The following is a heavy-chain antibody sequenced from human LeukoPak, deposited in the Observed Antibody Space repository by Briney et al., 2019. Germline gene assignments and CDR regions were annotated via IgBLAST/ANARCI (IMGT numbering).Heavy chain of an antibody. J-gene: IGHJ1*01. CDR3: AKETDNGSYYEYFQH. CDR2: ISSSSSYI. V-gene: IGHV3-21*01. CDR1: GFTFSSYS. Sequence: GGSLRLSCAASGFTFSSYSMNWVRQAPGKGLEWVSSISSSSSYIYYADSVKGRFTISRDNSKNTLYLQMNSLRAEDTAVYYCAKETDNGSYYEYFQHWGQGTLVTVSS. D-gene: IGHD1-26*01.